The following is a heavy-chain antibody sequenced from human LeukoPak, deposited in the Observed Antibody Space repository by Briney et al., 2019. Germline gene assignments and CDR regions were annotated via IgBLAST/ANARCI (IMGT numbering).Heavy chain of an antibody. CDR3: ARNRLGRSMDV. V-gene: IGHV3-33*01. CDR2: ILADGSDK. J-gene: IGHJ6*02. CDR1: GFTFSSYG. D-gene: IGHD7-27*01. Sequence: GGSLRLSCAASGFTFSSYGMQWVRQAPRKGLEWMAVILADGSDKKYADSVKGRFTISRDNSKNTLYLQMNSLRAEDTAVYFCARNRLGRSMDVWGQGTTVTVSS.